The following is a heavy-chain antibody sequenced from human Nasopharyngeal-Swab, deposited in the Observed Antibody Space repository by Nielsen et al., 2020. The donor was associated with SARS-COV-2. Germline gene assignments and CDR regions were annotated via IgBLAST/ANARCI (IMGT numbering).Heavy chain of an antibody. V-gene: IGHV5-51*01. D-gene: IGHD3-22*01. CDR3: ARRYYYERDDAFDI. CDR2: IYPGDSDT. Sequence: GESLKISCWGSGYSFSSYWIGWVRQMPGKGLEWMGVIYPGDSDTRYSPSFQGQVTISADKSISTAYLQWSSLKASDTAMYYCARRYYYERDDAFDIWVQGTMVTVSS. CDR1: GYSFSSYW. J-gene: IGHJ3*02.